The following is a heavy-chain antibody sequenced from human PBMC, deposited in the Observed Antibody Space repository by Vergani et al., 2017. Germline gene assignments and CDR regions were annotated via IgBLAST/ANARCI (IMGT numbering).Heavy chain of an antibody. CDR1: GFTFSSYA. CDR3: AKGPPGEMIVVVITTG. CDR2: ISGSGGST. J-gene: IGHJ4*02. D-gene: IGHD3-22*01. Sequence: EVQLLESGGGLVQPGGSLRLSCAASGFTFSSYAMSWVRPAPGQGLEWVSAISGSGGSTYYADSVKGRFTISRDNSKNTLYLQMNSLRAEDTAVYYCAKGPPGEMIVVVITTGWGQGTLVTVSS. V-gene: IGHV3-23*01.